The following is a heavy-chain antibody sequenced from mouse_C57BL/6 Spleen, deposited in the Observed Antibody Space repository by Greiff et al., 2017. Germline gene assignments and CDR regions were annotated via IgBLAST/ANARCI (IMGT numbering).Heavy chain of an antibody. CDR3: ARVAPHWYFDV. CDR2: ISNGGGST. Sequence: EVQLVESGGGLVQPGGSLKLSCAASGFTFSDYYMYWVRQTPEKRLEWVAYISNGGGSTYYPDTVKGRFTISRDNAKNTLYLQMSRLKSEDTAMYYCARVAPHWYFDVWGTGTTVTVSS. CDR1: GFTFSDYY. V-gene: IGHV5-12*01. J-gene: IGHJ1*03. D-gene: IGHD1-3*01.